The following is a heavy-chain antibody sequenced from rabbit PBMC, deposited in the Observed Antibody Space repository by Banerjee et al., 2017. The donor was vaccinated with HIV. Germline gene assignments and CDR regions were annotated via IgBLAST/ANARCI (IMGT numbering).Heavy chain of an antibody. CDR1: GFSFSNKYV. CDR3: ARDLGGYAGYGDL. CDR2: INTISGDT. D-gene: IGHD7-1*01. V-gene: IGHV1S45*01. J-gene: IGHJ6*01. Sequence: QEQLEESGGGLVKPEGSLTLTCTASGFSFSNKYVMCWVRQAPGKGLEWIACINTISGDTVSATWANGRFSITKASTTTVTLQMTSLTAADAATYFCARDLGGYAGYGDLWGPGTLVTVS.